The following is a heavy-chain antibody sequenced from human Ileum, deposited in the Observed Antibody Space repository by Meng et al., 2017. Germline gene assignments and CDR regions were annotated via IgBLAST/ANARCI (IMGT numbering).Heavy chain of an antibody. J-gene: IGHJ5*01. CDR1: GFTVSNNY. CDR2: TYTRGDS. CDR3: ARGGDAFSWNWFGP. Sequence: GESLKISCAVSGFTVSNNYVAWVRQAPGKGLEWVSITYTRGDSYYPDSVKGRFTVSRDHSTNTLFLQMNSLRLEDTAMYYCARGGDAFSWNWFGPWGQETRVTVSS. D-gene: IGHD2-21*02. V-gene: IGHV3-66*02.